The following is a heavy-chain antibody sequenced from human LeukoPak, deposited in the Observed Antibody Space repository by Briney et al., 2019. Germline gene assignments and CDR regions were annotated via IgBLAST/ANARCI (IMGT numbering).Heavy chain of an antibody. D-gene: IGHD6-13*01. CDR1: GFTFSSYS. V-gene: IGHV3-23*01. CDR3: ATRGIAAA. CDR2: IGGGGDTST. J-gene: IGHJ5*02. Sequence: GGSLRLSCATSGFTFSSYSMSWVRQAPGRGLEWVSVIGGGGDTSTYYADSVKGRFTISRDNSKNTLYLHMNSLRAEDTAVYYCATRGIAAAWGQGTLVTVSS.